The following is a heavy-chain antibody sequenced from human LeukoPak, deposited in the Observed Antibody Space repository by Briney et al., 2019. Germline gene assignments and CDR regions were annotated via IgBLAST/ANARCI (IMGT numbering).Heavy chain of an antibody. CDR3: ARDLAAGIIHYYMDV. CDR1: GFTFSSYS. J-gene: IGHJ6*03. D-gene: IGHD3-16*01. CDR2: ISSSSSYI. V-gene: IGHV3-21*01. Sequence: AGGSLRLSCAASGFTFSSYSMNWVRQAPGKGLEWVSSISSSSSYIYYADSVKGRFTISRDNAKNSLYLQMNSLRAEDTAVYYCARDLAAGIIHYYMDVWGKGTTVTISS.